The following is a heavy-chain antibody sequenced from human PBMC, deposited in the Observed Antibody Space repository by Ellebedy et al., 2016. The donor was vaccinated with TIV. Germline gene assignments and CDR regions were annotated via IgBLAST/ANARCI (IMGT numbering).Heavy chain of an antibody. CDR1: GFSLSTSGVG. D-gene: IGHD4-17*01. J-gene: IGHJ5*02. CDR3: AHTVYGDYSVGWFDP. V-gene: IGHV2-5*01. Sequence: SGPTLVXPTQTLTLTCTFSGFSLSTSGVGVGWIRQPPGKALELLALIYWNDDKRYSPSLKSRLTITKDTSKKQVVLTMTNMDPADTATYYCAHTVYGDYSVGWFDPWGQGTLVTVSS. CDR2: IYWNDDK.